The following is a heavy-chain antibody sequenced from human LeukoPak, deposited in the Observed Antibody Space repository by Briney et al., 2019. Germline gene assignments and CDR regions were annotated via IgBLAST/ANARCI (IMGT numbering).Heavy chain of an antibody. D-gene: IGHD5-18*01. CDR2: ISGYNGST. CDR1: GYNFSNYG. V-gene: IGHV1-18*01. J-gene: IGHJ5*02. Sequence: ASVKVSCKTSGYNFSNYGINWVRQAPGQGLEWMGWISGYNGSTNYAQQLRGRVTMTTDTSTSTAYMELRSLRSDDTAVYYCAGDPGYSYGPHWFDPWGQGTLVTVSS. CDR3: AGDPGYSYGPHWFDP.